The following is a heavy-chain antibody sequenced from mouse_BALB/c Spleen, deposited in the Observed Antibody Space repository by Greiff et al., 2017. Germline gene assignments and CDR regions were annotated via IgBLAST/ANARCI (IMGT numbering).Heavy chain of an antibody. CDR3: ARELGRYFDV. J-gene: IGHJ1*01. V-gene: IGHV5-6-3*01. CDR2: INSNGGST. Sequence: EVQVVESGGGLVQPGGSLKLSCAASGFTFSSYGMSWVRQTPDKRLELVATINSNGGSTYYPDSVKGRFTISRDNAKNTLYLQMSSLKSEDTAMYYCARELGRYFDVWGAGTTVTVSS. D-gene: IGHD4-1*01. CDR1: GFTFSSYG.